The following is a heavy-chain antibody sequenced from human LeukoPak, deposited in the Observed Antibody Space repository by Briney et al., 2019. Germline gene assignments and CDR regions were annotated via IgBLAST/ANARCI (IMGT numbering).Heavy chain of an antibody. D-gene: IGHD3-22*01. CDR2: ISTGGST. J-gene: IGHJ1*01. CDR3: ARDQTYYVSSGYYYVTYLQH. Sequence: SETLSLTCTVSGASISSSYCTWIRQPPGEGLEWIGRISTGGSTTYNPSSKSRVTMSVDMSKNQFSLKLTSVTAADTAVYYCARDQTYYVSSGYYYVTYLQHWGQGILVTVSS. V-gene: IGHV4-4*07. CDR1: GASISSSY.